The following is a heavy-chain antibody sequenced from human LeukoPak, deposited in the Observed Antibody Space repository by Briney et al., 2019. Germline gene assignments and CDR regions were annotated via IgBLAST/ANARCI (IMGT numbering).Heavy chain of an antibody. J-gene: IGHJ5*02. CDR2: FDPEDGET. CDR1: GYTLTELS. Sequence: GASVKVSCKVSGYTLTELSMHWVRQAPGKGLEWMGGFDPEDGETIYAQKFQGRVTMTEDTSTDTAYMELSSLRSEDTAVYYCATAPYSSSRYVWFDPWGQGTLVTVSS. D-gene: IGHD6-13*01. CDR3: ATAPYSSSRYVWFDP. V-gene: IGHV1-24*01.